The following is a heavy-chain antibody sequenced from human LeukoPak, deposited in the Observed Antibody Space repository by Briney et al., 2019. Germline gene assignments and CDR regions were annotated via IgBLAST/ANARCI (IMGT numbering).Heavy chain of an antibody. D-gene: IGHD4-17*01. Sequence: GGSLRLSCEASGFTFSNYWMHWVRQAPGKGLMWVSQISTDGSQTFYADSVKGRFTVSRDNAKNSLYLQMNSLRAEDTAIYYCASVAYGANAHFDYWGQGTLVTVSS. V-gene: IGHV3-74*01. CDR2: ISTDGSQT. CDR3: ASVAYGANAHFDY. J-gene: IGHJ4*02. CDR1: GFTFSNYW.